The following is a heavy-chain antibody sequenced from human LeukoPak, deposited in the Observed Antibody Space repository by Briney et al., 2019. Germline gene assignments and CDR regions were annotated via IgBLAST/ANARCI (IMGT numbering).Heavy chain of an antibody. CDR2: IYHSGTT. Sequence: LETLSLTCAVSGYSINSGYYWGWIRQTPGQGLEWIGSIYHSGTTYYNPSLKSRVSISVDTSKNYFYMNLGSVTAADTALYFCARAIDSFNGDSGGIYCYFDYWGQGTLVPVSS. CDR3: ARAIDSFNGDSGGIYCYFDY. V-gene: IGHV4-38-2*01. D-gene: IGHD4-17*01. J-gene: IGHJ4*02. CDR1: GYSINSGYY.